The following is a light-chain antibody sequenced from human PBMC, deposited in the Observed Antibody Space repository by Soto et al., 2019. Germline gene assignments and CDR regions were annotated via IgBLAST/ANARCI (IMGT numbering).Light chain of an antibody. V-gene: IGKV1-5*03. Sequence: DIQMTQSPSTLSASVGDRVTITCRASQTISSWLAWYQQKPGEAPNLLIYKASTLESGVPSRFSGSGFGTEFTLTVSSLQPDDFVTYYCQQYSTYPWTFGQGTKVEIK. CDR3: QQYSTYPWT. CDR2: KAS. J-gene: IGKJ1*01. CDR1: QTISSW.